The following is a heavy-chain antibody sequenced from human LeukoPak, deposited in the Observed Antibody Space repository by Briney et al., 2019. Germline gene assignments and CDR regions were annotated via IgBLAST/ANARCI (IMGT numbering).Heavy chain of an antibody. CDR1: GASMSTHY. J-gene: IGHJ4*02. V-gene: IGHV4-59*11. Sequence: SETLSLTCTVSGASMSTHYWSSLRQPPGKGLEWIGYLLDSWRTKDNPSLQSRVTLSADTSKNQFSLRLTSVTAADTAVYYCATIRRGSIYGYFDFWGQGILVTVSS. D-gene: IGHD5-18*01. CDR2: LLDSWRT. CDR3: ATIRRGSIYGYFDF.